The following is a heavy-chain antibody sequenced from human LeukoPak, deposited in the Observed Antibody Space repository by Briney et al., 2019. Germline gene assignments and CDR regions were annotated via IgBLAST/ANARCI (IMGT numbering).Heavy chain of an antibody. CDR3: ASSVVSSWSYFDY. Sequence: SGTLSLTCAVSGGSISSSNWWSWVRQPPGKGLEWIGEIYHSGSTNYNPSLKSRVTISVDKSKNQFSLKLSSVTAADTAVYYCASSVVSSWSYFDYWGQGTLVTVSS. J-gene: IGHJ4*02. CDR1: GGSISSSNW. CDR2: IYHSGST. D-gene: IGHD6-13*01. V-gene: IGHV4-4*02.